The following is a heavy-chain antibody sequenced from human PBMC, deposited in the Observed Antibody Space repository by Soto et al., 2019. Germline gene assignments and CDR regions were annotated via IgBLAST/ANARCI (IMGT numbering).Heavy chain of an antibody. CDR2: IRDGGEST. D-gene: IGHD2-15*01. Sequence: EVQLLESGGGLVQPGESLRLSCAVSGFIFGNYMMTWVRQAPGKGLEWVSTIRDGGESTYYADSVKCRFTISRDNSKNTLYLQMDNLGVEDAAVYYCAPHVHCSGGSCHYDAFDIRGQGTMVTVSS. J-gene: IGHJ3*02. CDR3: APHVHCSGGSCHYDAFDI. CDR1: GFIFGNYM. V-gene: IGHV3-23*01.